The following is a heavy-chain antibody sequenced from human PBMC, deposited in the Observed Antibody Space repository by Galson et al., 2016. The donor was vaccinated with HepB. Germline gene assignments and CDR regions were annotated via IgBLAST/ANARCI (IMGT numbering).Heavy chain of an antibody. D-gene: IGHD4-17*01. CDR2: ISGSGGST. J-gene: IGHJ2*01. CDR1: GFTFSGYA. V-gene: IGHV3-23*01. Sequence: SLRLSCAASGFTFSGYAMRWVRQAPGKGLEWVSAISGSGGSTYYADSVKGRFTISRDNSKNTMYVQMTSLRAEDTAVYYCASGTTVTTSNSFWYFDLWGRGTLVTVSS. CDR3: ASGTTVTTSNSFWYFDL.